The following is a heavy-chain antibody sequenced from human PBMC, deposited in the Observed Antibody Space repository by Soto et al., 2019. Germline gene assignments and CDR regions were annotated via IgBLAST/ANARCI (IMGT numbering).Heavy chain of an antibody. CDR3: ARVSGSSGYHFDY. CDR1: GGSISSGDYY. J-gene: IGHJ4*02. D-gene: IGHD3-22*01. V-gene: IGHV4-30-4*01. CDR2: IYYSGST. Sequence: SETLSLTCTVSGGSISSGDYYWSWIRQPPGKGLEWIGYIYYSGSTYYNPSLKSRVTISVDTSKNQFSLKLSSVTAADTAVYYCARVSGSSGYHFDYWGQGTLVTVSS.